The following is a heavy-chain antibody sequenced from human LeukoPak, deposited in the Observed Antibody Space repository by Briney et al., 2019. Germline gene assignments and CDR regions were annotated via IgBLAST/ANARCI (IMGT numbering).Heavy chain of an antibody. J-gene: IGHJ3*02. Sequence: ASVKVSCKASGYTFTGYYMHWVRQAPGQGLEWMGWINPNSGGTNYAQKFQGRVTMTRDTSISTAYMELSRLRSDDTAVYYCARAYGTKGAFDIWRQGTMVTVSS. D-gene: IGHD4-17*01. CDR2: INPNSGGT. V-gene: IGHV1-2*02. CDR3: ARAYGTKGAFDI. CDR1: GYTFTGYY.